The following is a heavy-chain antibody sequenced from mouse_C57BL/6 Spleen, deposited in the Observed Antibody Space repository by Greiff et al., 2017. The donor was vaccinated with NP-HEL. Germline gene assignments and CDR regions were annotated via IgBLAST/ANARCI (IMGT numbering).Heavy chain of an antibody. J-gene: IGHJ4*01. Sequence: VQLQESGPKLVKPGASVKISCKASGYAFSSSWMNWVKQRPGKGLEWIGRIYPGDGDTNYNGKFKGKATLTADKSSSTAYMQLSSLTSEDSAVYFCARRNDYDGGYAMDYWGQGTSVTVSS. D-gene: IGHD2-4*01. CDR1: GYAFSSSW. CDR3: ARRNDYDGGYAMDY. V-gene: IGHV1-82*01. CDR2: IYPGDGDT.